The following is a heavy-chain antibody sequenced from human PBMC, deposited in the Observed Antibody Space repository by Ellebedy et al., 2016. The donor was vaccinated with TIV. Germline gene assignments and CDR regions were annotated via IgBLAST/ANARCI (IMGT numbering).Heavy chain of an antibody. CDR3: ARGSGSFGGWVYGMDV. Sequence: SETLSLTXTVSGGSISSGSYYWSWIRQPAGKGLEWIGRIYTSGSTNYNPSLKSRVTISVDTSKNQFSLKLSSVTAADTAVYYCARGSGSFGGWVYGMDVWGQGTTVTVSS. V-gene: IGHV4-61*02. CDR2: IYTSGST. J-gene: IGHJ6*02. CDR1: GGSISSGSYY. D-gene: IGHD3-16*01.